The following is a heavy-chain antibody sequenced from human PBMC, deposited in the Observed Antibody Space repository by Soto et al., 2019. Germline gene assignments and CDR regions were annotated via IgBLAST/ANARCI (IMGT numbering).Heavy chain of an antibody. Sequence: GGSLRLSCAASGFTFSGSAMHWVRQASGKGLEWVGRIRSKANSYATAYAASVKGRFTISRDDSKNTAYLQMNSLKTEDTAVYYCTRLMTTDYYYYYYMDVWGKGTTVTVSS. V-gene: IGHV3-73*01. CDR3: TRLMTTDYYYYYYMDV. D-gene: IGHD4-4*01. CDR1: GFTFSGSA. J-gene: IGHJ6*03. CDR2: IRSKANSYAT.